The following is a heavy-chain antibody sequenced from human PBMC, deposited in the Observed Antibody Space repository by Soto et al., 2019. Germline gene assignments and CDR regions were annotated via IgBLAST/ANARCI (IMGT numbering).Heavy chain of an antibody. Sequence: GGTLRISCAASGFSFSDHYMDWFRQAPGKGLEWVGRTRDKAHSYSTEYAASVKGRSTISRDDSKNSLFLQMNSLKTEDTAVYYCARVNYYGWGRKHKMDVWGKGTTVTVSS. CDR3: ARVNYYGWGRKHKMDV. D-gene: IGHD3-10*01. CDR1: GFSFSDHY. J-gene: IGHJ6*04. V-gene: IGHV3-72*01. CDR2: TRDKAHSYST.